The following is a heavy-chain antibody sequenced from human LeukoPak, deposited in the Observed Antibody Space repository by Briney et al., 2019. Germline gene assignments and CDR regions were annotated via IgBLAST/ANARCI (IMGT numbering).Heavy chain of an antibody. J-gene: IGHJ4*02. V-gene: IGHV4-59*08. CDR3: ARRDGYKTNLDY. CDR1: GGSISSYY. Sequence: PSETLSLTCTVSGGSISSYYWSWIRQPPGKGLEWIGYIYYSGSTNYNPSLKSRVTISVDTSKNQFSLKLSSVTAADTAVYYCARRDGYKTNLDYWGQGTLVTVSS. D-gene: IGHD5-24*01. CDR2: IYYSGST.